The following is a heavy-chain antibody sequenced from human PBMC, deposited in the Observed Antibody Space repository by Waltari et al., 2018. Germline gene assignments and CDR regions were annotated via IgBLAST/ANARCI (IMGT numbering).Heavy chain of an antibody. CDR1: GYTFTSYD. V-gene: IGHV1-8*01. J-gene: IGHJ6*02. D-gene: IGHD2-2*01. CDR2: MNPNSGDT. CDR3: ARGQGYCTRTSCLNYYGMDV. Sequence: QVQLVQSGAEVKKPGASVKVSCKASGYTFTSYDINWVRQATVQGLEWMGWMNPNSGDTGFAQKFQGRVTMTRNTSISTAYMELSSLRSEDTAVYYCARGQGYCTRTSCLNYYGMDVWGQGTTVTVSS.